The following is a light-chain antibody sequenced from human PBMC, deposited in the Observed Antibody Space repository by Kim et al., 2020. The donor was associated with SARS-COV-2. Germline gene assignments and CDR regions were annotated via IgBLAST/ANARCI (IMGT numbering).Light chain of an antibody. CDR1: KVGSRH. CDR3: SVWNSSTVF. CDR2: QNV. J-gene: IGLJ2*01. Sequence: SYELTQPPSVSVSPGQTASITCSGDKVGSRHTPWYQQRPGQSPVLVIFQNVQRPSGIPEQFSGSKSGNTATLTISGTQPMDEADYYCSVWNSSTVFFGGGTKLTVL. V-gene: IGLV3-1*01.